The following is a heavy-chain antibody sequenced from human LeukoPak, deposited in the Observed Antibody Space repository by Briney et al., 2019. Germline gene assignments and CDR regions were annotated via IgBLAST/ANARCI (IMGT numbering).Heavy chain of an antibody. CDR2: ISYDGSNK. CDR1: GFTFSSYG. Sequence: GRSLRLSCAASGFTFSSYGMHWVRQAPGKGLGWVAVISYDGSNKYYADSVKGRFTISRDNSKNTLYLQMNSLRAEDTAVYYCAKAPDGDYAFDYWGQGTLVTVSS. J-gene: IGHJ4*02. CDR3: AKAPDGDYAFDY. D-gene: IGHD4-17*01. V-gene: IGHV3-30*18.